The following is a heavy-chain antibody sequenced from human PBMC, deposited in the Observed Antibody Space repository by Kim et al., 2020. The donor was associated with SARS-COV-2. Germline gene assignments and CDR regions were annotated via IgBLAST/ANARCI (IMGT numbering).Heavy chain of an antibody. J-gene: IGHJ6*02. CDR3: ARSYGDPDYYYYGMDV. V-gene: IGHV1-3*01. CDR1: GYTFNNYA. D-gene: IGHD4-17*01. Sequence: ASVKVSCKASGYTFNNYAIHWVRQAPGQRLEWMGWINAGNGNTKSSQKFQGRVTITRDTSANTAYMELSNLRSEDTAVYYCARSYGDPDYYYYGMDVWGQGTTVTVSS. CDR2: INAGNGNT.